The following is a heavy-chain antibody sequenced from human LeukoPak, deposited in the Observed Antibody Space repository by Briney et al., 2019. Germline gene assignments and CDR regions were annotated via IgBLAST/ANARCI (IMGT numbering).Heavy chain of an antibody. Sequence: GGSLRLSCAASGFTFSSYSMNWVRRAPGKGLEWVSSISSSSSYIYYADSVKGRFTISRDNAKNSLYLQMNSLRAEDTAVYYCARDLGYCSSTSCLVWKDAPHNWFDPWGQGTLVTVSS. CDR3: ARDLGYCSSTSCLVWKDAPHNWFDP. CDR2: ISSSSSYI. V-gene: IGHV3-21*01. J-gene: IGHJ5*02. D-gene: IGHD2-2*01. CDR1: GFTFSSYS.